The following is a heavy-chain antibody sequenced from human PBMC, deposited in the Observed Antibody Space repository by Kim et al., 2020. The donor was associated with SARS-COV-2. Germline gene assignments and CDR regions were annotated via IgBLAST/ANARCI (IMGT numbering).Heavy chain of an antibody. J-gene: IGHJ4*02. Sequence: STYYADPVKGRFTISRDDSKNTVYLQMNSLRAEDTAVYFCAREPSTYFDYWGQGTLVTVSS. V-gene: IGHV3-66*01. CDR2: ST. CDR3: AREPSTYFDY.